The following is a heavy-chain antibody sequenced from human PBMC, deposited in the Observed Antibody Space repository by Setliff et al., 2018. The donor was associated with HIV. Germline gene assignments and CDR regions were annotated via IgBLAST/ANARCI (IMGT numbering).Heavy chain of an antibody. CDR3: AQLIAVGGIDY. CDR1: GGSISSNSYY. V-gene: IGHV4-61*09. Sequence: SETLSLTCTVSGGSISSNSYYWSWIRQPAGKGLEWIGHIYTSGSTNYNPSLKSRATISVDTSKNQFSLNLRSVTAADTAVYYCAQLIAVGGIDYWGQGTLVTVSS. J-gene: IGHJ4*02. CDR2: IYTSGST. D-gene: IGHD6-19*01.